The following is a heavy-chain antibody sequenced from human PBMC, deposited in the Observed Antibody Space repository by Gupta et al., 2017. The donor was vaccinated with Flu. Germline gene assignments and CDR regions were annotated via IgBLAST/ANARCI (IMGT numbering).Heavy chain of an antibody. CDR1: ASTFINHY. CDR2: INPSGGST. CDR3: ARVGEDCSSASCYLVY. V-gene: IGHV1-46*01. D-gene: IGHD2-2*01. J-gene: IGHJ4*02. Sequence: QVQLVQSGAEMMKPGASVKVSCRASASTFINHYIHWVRQAPGQGLEWMGRINPSGGSTRYAQKFQGRVTMTRDTSASTVYMELSSLTSEDTALYYCARVGEDCSSASCYLVYWGQGTLVTVSS.